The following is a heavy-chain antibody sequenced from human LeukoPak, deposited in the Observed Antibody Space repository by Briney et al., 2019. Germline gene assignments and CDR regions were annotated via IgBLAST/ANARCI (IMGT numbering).Heavy chain of an antibody. CDR2: ISNSGNNI. J-gene: IGHJ3*02. D-gene: IGHD3-16*01. V-gene: IGHV3-21*06. CDR1: GFTFSSYS. CDR3: ARERGALLQAFDI. Sequence: GGSLRLSCAASGFTFSSYSMYWVRQAPGKGLEWVSSISNSGNNIYYPDSVKGRFTTSRDNAKSSLYLQMSSLRAEDTAVYYCARERGALLQAFDIWGQGTVVIVSS.